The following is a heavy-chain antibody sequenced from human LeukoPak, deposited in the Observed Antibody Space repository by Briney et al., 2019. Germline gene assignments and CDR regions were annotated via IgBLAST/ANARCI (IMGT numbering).Heavy chain of an antibody. CDR1: GGSFSGYY. CDR2: INHSGST. Sequence: PSQTLSLTCAVDGGSFSGYYWSWIRQPPGKGLEWIGEINHSGSTNYNPSLKSRVTISVDTSKNQFSLKLSSVTAAETAVYYCARIPRGDYYDSSGYYYLDYWGQGTLVTVSS. CDR3: ARIPRGDYYDSSGYYYLDY. D-gene: IGHD3-22*01. J-gene: IGHJ4*02. V-gene: IGHV4-34*01.